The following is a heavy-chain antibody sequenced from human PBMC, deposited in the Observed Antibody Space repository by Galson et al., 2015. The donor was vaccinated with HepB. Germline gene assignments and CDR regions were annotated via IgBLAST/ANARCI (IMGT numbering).Heavy chain of an antibody. CDR1: GFSFSTYA. Sequence: SLRLSCAASGFSFSTYAMAWVRQAPGRGLEWVSLISGSGGTTYYAASVKGRFTVSRDNSKNTLHLQMNSLRVEDTATYFCVKGADSNDDRYDYWGQGTLVTVSS. CDR2: ISGSGGTT. V-gene: IGHV3-23*01. J-gene: IGHJ4*02. D-gene: IGHD1-1*01. CDR3: VKGADSNDDRYDY.